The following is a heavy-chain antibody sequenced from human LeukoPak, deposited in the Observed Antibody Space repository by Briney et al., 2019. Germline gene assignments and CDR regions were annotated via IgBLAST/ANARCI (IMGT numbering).Heavy chain of an antibody. CDR3: ARSFGYGSGSYYYYYYYMDV. Sequence: GGSLRLSCAASGFTVSSNYMSWVRQAPGKGLEWVSVIYSGGSTYYADSVKGRFTISRDNSKNTLYLQMNSLRAEDTAVYYCARSFGYGSGSYYYYYYYMDVWGKGTTVTISS. V-gene: IGHV3-53*01. D-gene: IGHD3-10*01. CDR1: GFTVSSNY. CDR2: IYSGGST. J-gene: IGHJ6*03.